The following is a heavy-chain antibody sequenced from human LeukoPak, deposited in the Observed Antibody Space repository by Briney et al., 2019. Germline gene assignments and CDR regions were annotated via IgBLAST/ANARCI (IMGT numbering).Heavy chain of an antibody. CDR3: ARAPVGIYGSGSYRAY. J-gene: IGHJ4*02. Sequence: PGGSLRLFCAASGFTFSSYSMNWVRQAPGKGLEWVSSISSSSSYIYYADSVKGRFTISRDNAKNSLYLQMNSLRAEDTAVYYCARAPVGIYGSGSYRAYWGQGTLVTVSS. CDR2: ISSSSSYI. D-gene: IGHD3-10*01. V-gene: IGHV3-21*01. CDR1: GFTFSSYS.